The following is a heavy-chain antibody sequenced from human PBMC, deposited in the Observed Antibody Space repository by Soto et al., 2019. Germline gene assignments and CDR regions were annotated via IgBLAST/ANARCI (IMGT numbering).Heavy chain of an antibody. V-gene: IGHV3-23*01. Sequence: EVQLLESGGGLVQPGGSLRLSCAASGFTFSSHAMSWVRQAPGKGLEWVSSTIDSGGRSYHADSVRGRFTISRDKSKNTQNLQMNSLRADDTAIYYCAKDKMEQWLVGGYYDYWGQGALVTVSS. CDR3: AKDKMEQWLVGGYYDY. CDR2: TIDSGGRS. J-gene: IGHJ4*02. CDR1: GFTFSSHA. D-gene: IGHD6-19*01.